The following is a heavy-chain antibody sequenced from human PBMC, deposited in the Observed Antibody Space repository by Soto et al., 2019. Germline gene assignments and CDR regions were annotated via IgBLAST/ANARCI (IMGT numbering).Heavy chain of an antibody. Sequence: ASVKVSCKASGYTFTGYYMHWGRQAPGQGLEWMGWINPNSGGTNYAQKFQGWVTMTRDTSISTAYMELSRLRSDDTAVYYCARADPYYDILTGYPPFDYWAPEPWSPSPQ. CDR3: ARADPYYDILTGYPPFDY. CDR1: GYTFTGYY. D-gene: IGHD3-9*01. J-gene: IGHJ4*01. CDR2: INPNSGGT. V-gene: IGHV1-2*04.